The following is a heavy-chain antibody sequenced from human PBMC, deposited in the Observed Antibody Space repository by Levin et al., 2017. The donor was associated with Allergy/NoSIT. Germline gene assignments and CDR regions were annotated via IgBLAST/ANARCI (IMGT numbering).Heavy chain of an antibody. CDR2: IRSKDNNYAT. D-gene: IGHD3-22*01. CDR3: ARADSSAYPDY. J-gene: IGHJ4*02. CDR1: GFTFSGSA. Sequence: GESLKISCAASGFTFSGSAMHWVRQASGKGLEWVGRIRSKDNNYATAYAASVKGRFTISRDDSKSTAYLQMNSLKTEDTAVYYCARADSSAYPDYWGQGTLVTVSS. V-gene: IGHV3-73*01.